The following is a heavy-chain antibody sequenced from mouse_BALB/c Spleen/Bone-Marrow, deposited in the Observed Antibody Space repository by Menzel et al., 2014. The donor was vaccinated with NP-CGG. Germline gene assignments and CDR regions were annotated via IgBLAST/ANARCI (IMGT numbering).Heavy chain of an antibody. J-gene: IGHJ3*01. V-gene: IGHV14-3*02. Sequence: EVKLVESGAELVKPGASVKLSCTASGFNIKDTYMHWVKQRPEQGLEWIGRIDPANGNTKYDPKFQGKATITADTSSNTAYLQLSSLTSEDTAVYYCARAGEYGNYWAWFAYWGQGTLVTVAA. CDR2: IDPANGNT. CDR3: ARAGEYGNYWAWFAY. CDR1: GFNIKDTY. D-gene: IGHD2-10*02.